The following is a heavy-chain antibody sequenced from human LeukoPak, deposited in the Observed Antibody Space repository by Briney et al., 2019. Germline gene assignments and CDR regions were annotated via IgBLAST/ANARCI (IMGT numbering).Heavy chain of an antibody. V-gene: IGHV1-2*02. CDR3: ARDGVLRYFDWLLSREYYFDY. D-gene: IGHD3-9*01. Sequence: GASVKVSCKASGYTFTGYYMHWVRQAPGQGLEWMGWINPNSGGTNYAQKFQGRVTMTRDTSISTAYMELSRLRSDDTAVYYCARDGVLRYFDWLLSREYYFDYWGQGTLVTVSS. J-gene: IGHJ4*02. CDR2: INPNSGGT. CDR1: GYTFTGYY.